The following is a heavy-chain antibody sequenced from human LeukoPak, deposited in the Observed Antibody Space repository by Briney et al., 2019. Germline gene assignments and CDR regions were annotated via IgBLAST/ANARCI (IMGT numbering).Heavy chain of an antibody. CDR1: GYTFTGYY. Sequence: ASVKVSCKASGYTFTGYYMHWVRQAPGQGLEWMGWINPNSGGTNYAQKFQGRVTMTRDTSISTAYMELSRLRSDDTAVYYCARGPSKQVVTATQQAFDIWGQGTMVTVSS. CDR2: INPNSGGT. J-gene: IGHJ3*02. V-gene: IGHV1-2*02. CDR3: ARGPSKQVVTATQQAFDI. D-gene: IGHD2-21*02.